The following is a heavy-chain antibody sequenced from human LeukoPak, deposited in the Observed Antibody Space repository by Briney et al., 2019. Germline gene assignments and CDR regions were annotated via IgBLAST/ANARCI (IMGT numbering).Heavy chain of an antibody. D-gene: IGHD3-22*01. J-gene: IGHJ3*02. CDR3: ATDGGSGYYPTMGAFDI. V-gene: IGHV1-18*01. Sequence: ASVKVSCKASGYTFTSYGISWVRQAPGQGLEWMGWISAYNGNTNYAQKLQGRVTMTEDTSTDTAYMELSSLRSEDTAVYYCATDGGSGYYPTMGAFDIWGQGTMVTVSS. CDR2: ISAYNGNT. CDR1: GYTFTSYG.